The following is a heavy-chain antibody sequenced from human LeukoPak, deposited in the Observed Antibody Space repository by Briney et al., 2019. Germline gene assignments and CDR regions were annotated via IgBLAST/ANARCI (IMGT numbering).Heavy chain of an antibody. CDR3: ARDGFVGAADY. J-gene: IGHJ4*02. CDR2: IKQDGSEK. D-gene: IGHD6-13*01. Sequence: PGGALRLSCAASEFIFSGYWMKWVRQAPGKGLGWVANIKQDGSEKQYVDSVRGRFTISRDNAKNSLYLQMNSLRVEDTAVYYCARDGFVGAADYWGQGTLVTVSS. CDR1: EFIFSGYW. V-gene: IGHV3-7*01.